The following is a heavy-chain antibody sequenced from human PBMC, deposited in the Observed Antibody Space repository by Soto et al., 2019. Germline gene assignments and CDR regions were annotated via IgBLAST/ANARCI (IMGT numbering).Heavy chain of an antibody. J-gene: IGHJ3*02. D-gene: IGHD3-9*01. CDR3: ARADVKASIRYYDFLTGHGFPDAFDI. CDR2: IYYSGST. V-gene: IGHV4-31*03. Sequence: SETLCLTCTVSGGSISSGGYSWSWIRQHPGKGLEWIGYIYYSGSTYYNPSLKGRVTISVDTSKNQFSLKLISVTAADTAVYYWARADVKASIRYYDFLTGHGFPDAFDIWGQGTMVTVSS. CDR1: GGSISSGGYS.